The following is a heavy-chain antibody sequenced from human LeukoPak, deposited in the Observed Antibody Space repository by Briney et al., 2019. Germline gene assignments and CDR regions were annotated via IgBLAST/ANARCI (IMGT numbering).Heavy chain of an antibody. J-gene: IGHJ4*02. CDR2: MYHSGRG. CDR1: GYYIGSGLF. Sequence: SETLSLTCDVSGYYIGSGLFWAWIRQSPVKGLEWIGTMYHSGRGYYNPSLNSRVTISMDTSSNQFSLRVNSVTAADTAFYCCATESSGTFIYWGQGTLVTVSS. CDR3: ATESSGTFIY. D-gene: IGHD1-26*01. V-gene: IGHV4-38-2*01.